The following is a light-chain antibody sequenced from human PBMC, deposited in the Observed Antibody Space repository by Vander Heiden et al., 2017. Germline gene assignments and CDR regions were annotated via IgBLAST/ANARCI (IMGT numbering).Light chain of an antibody. Sequence: SYVPTQPPPVSVAPGQTARITCGGNNIGSKSVHWYQQKPGQAPVLVVYDDSDRPSGIPGRFSGSNSGNAATLTISGVEAGDEADYYCRVWDSSSDHYVFGTGTKVTVL. J-gene: IGLJ1*01. CDR2: DDS. V-gene: IGLV3-21*02. CDR3: RVWDSSSDHYV. CDR1: NIGSKS.